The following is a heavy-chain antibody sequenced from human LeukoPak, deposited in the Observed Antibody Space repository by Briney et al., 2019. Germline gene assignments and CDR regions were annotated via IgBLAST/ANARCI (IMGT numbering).Heavy chain of an antibody. D-gene: IGHD3-3*01. CDR3: ARSPGERFLEWSFDY. J-gene: IGHJ4*02. V-gene: IGHV1-69*05. Sequence: GASVKVSCKASGGTFTSYAISWGRQAPGQGLEWRGGIIPIFGTANYAQKFQGRVTITTDESTSTAYMELSSLRSEDTAVYYCARSPGERFLEWSFDYWGQGTLVTVSS. CDR2: IIPIFGTA. CDR1: GGTFTSYA.